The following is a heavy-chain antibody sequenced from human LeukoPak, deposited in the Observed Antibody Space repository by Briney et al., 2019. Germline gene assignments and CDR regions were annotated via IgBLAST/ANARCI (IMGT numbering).Heavy chain of an antibody. CDR3: ARDYSRSSEGIWFDL. CDR1: GVSIRSYF. J-gene: IGHJ5*02. V-gene: IGHV4-59*01. Sequence: SETLSLTCAVSGVSIRSYFWSWIRQPPGKRLEWIGYIYYSGSTNYNPSLKSRVTISVDTSKSQFSLNLSSVTAADTAVYYCARDYSRSSEGIWFDLWGQGTLVTVSS. D-gene: IGHD6-6*01. CDR2: IYYSGST.